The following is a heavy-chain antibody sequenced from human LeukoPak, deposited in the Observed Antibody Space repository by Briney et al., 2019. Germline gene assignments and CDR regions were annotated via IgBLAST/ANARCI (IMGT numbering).Heavy chain of an antibody. CDR2: ISSSSSYI. Sequence: PGGSLRLSCAASGFTFSSYSMNWVRQAPGKGLEWVSSISSSSSYIYYADSVKGRFTISRDNAKNSLYLQMNSLSAEDTAVYYCARVGSSGWYYFDYWGQGTLVTVSS. J-gene: IGHJ4*02. CDR3: ARVGSSGWYYFDY. V-gene: IGHV3-21*01. D-gene: IGHD6-19*01. CDR1: GFTFSSYS.